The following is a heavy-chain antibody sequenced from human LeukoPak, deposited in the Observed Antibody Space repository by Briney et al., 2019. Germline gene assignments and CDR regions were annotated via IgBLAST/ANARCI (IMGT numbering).Heavy chain of an antibody. CDR1: GYSISSSNG. Sequence: SETLSLTCAVSGYSISSSNGWGWIRQPPGKGLECIGYIYYSGSTYYNPSLKSRVTMSVDTSKNQFSLKLSSMTAVHTAVYYCARSKDMAGDFDYWGQGTLATVSS. CDR3: ARSKDMAGDFDY. CDR2: IYYSGST. V-gene: IGHV4-28*01. J-gene: IGHJ4*02. D-gene: IGHD6-19*01.